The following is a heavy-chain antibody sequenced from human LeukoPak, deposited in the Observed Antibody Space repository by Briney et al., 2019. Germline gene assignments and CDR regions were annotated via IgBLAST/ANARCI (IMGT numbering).Heavy chain of an antibody. CDR3: ARHVWYRFDY. CDR1: GGSLSGYY. J-gene: IGHJ4*02. V-gene: IGHV4-34*01. Sequence: SETLSLTCAVYGGSLSGYYWSWIRQPPGKGLEWIGEINHSGSTNYNPSLKSRVTISVDTSKNQFSLKLSSVTAADTAVYYCARHVWYRFDYWGQGTLVTVSS. CDR2: INHSGST. D-gene: IGHD3-3*02.